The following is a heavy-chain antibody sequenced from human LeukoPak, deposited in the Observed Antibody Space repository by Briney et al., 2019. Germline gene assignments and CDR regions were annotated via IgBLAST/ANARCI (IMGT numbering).Heavy chain of an antibody. CDR3: ARQLYGSDY. CDR1: GVSFSSYY. CDR2: VNHSGYT. Sequence: PSETLSLTCDVSGVSFSSYYWSWIRQSPEKGLEWIGEVNHSGYTNYNPSLKGRVTISVDPSKNQFSLKPSSVTAADTAVYYCARQLYGSDYWGQGTLVTVSS. D-gene: IGHD4-17*01. J-gene: IGHJ4*02. V-gene: IGHV4-34*01.